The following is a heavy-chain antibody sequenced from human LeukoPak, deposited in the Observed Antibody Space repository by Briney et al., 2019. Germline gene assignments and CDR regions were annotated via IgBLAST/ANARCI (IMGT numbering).Heavy chain of an antibody. CDR1: GGSISSYY. CDR2: IYYSGST. J-gene: IGHJ4*02. V-gene: IGHV4-59*01. CDR3: ARVRQSLAAAGKVFDY. D-gene: IGHD6-13*01. Sequence: SETLSLTCTVSGGSISSYYWSWIRQPPGKGLEWIGYIYYSGSTNYNPSLKSRVIISVDTSKNQFSLKLSSVTAADTAVYYCARVRQSLAAAGKVFDYWGQGTLVTVSS.